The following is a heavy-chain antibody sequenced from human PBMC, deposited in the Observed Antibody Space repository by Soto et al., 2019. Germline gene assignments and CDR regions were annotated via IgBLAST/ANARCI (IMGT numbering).Heavy chain of an antibody. CDR2: IIPIFGTS. CDR3: ARFLTPTCHCAMHX. D-gene: IGHD1-20*01. V-gene: IGHV1-69*13. Sequence: SVKVSCKASGGTFSSYAISWVRQAPGQGLEWMGVIIPIFGTSNYAQKFQGRVTITSDESTRTAYMELSSLRSEDTAVDYCARFLTPTCHCAMHXLGQVTTFTVS. CDR1: GGTFSSYA. J-gene: IGHJ6*02.